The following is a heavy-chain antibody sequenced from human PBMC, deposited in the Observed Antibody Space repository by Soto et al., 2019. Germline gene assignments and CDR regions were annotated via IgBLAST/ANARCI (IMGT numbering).Heavy chain of an antibody. V-gene: IGHV4-4*02. CDR1: GGSFTSNNW. CDR2: IYRTGST. D-gene: IGHD1-7*01. Sequence: QVQLQESGPGLVKPSGTLSLTCAVSGGSFTSNNWWTWVRQPPGQGLEWIGEIYRTGSTNHNPSLKSRVTISLDKSENQFSLKVTSLTAADTAVYYCASRDPGTSVDYWGQETLVTVSS. CDR3: ASRDPGTSVDY. J-gene: IGHJ4*02.